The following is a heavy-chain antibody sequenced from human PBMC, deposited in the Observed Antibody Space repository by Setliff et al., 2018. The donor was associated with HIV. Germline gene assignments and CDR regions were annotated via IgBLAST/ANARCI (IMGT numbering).Heavy chain of an antibody. J-gene: IGHJ5*02. CDR2: MNPMSGNT. CDR1: GYTFTNSD. CDR3: ARGHLDYNYWEDILGNWFDP. V-gene: IGHV1-8*02. Sequence: ASVKVSCKASGYTFTNSDINWVRQAPGQGLEWMGWMNPMSGNTGYAQKFQGRVTMTSNTFIGTAYMELSSLTSEDTAVYYCARGHLDYNYWEDILGNWFDPWGQGTLVTVSS. D-gene: IGHD3-9*01.